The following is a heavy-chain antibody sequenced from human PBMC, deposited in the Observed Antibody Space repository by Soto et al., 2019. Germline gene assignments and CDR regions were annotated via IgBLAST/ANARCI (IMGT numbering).Heavy chain of an antibody. V-gene: IGHV3-33*01. J-gene: IGHJ4*02. Sequence: QVQLVESGGGVVQPGRSLRLSCAASGFTFSSYGMHWVRQAPGKGLEWVAVIWYDGSNKYYADSVKGRFTISRDNSKNTLYLQMNSLRAEDTAVYYCARDSSWGSGSYYPRYFDYWGQGTLVTVSS. CDR2: IWYDGSNK. D-gene: IGHD3-10*01. CDR3: ARDSSWGSGSYYPRYFDY. CDR1: GFTFSSYG.